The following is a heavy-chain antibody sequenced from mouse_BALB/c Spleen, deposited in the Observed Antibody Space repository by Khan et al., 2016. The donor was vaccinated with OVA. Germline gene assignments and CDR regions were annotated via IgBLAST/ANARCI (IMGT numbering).Heavy chain of an antibody. V-gene: IGHV5-6*01. D-gene: IGHD4-1*01. CDR1: GFTFSSYS. CDR2: IRSGGDYT. CDR3: ADHLTGSCAY. Sequence: EVQLVESGGDLVKPGGSLKLSCAASGFTFSSYSMSWVRQTPDKRLEWVASIRSGGDYTYYPDSVTGRFPISRENDKNNLSLQMHDLKAEDTAFDDCADHLTGSCAYWGQGTLVTVSA. J-gene: IGHJ3*01.